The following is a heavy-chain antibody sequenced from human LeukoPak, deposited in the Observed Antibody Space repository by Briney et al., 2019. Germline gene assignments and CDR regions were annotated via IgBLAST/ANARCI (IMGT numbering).Heavy chain of an antibody. CDR1: GYTFTSYG. D-gene: IGHD4-17*01. CDR3: ARAGGDYSRGAFDI. Sequence: ASVKVSCRASGYTFTSYGISWVRQAPGQGLEWMGWISAYNGNTNYAQKLQGRVTMTTDTSTSTAYMELRSLRSDDTAVYYCARAGGDYSRGAFDIWGQGTMVTVSS. J-gene: IGHJ3*02. CDR2: ISAYNGNT. V-gene: IGHV1-18*01.